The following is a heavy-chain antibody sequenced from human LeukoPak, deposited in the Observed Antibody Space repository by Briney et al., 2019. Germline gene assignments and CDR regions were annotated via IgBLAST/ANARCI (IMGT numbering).Heavy chain of an antibody. D-gene: IGHD3-9*01. CDR1: GGSISRGDYY. CDR3: ASVDWSNAFDI. V-gene: IGHV4-30-4*02. J-gene: IGHJ3*02. CDR2: IYYSGST. Sequence: SDTVALTCTGSGGSISRGDYYWRWLRQPPGTGLEWIGYIYYSGSTYYNPSLKSRVTISVDTSKNQFSLKLSSVTAADTAVYYCASVDWSNAFDIWGQGTMVTVSS.